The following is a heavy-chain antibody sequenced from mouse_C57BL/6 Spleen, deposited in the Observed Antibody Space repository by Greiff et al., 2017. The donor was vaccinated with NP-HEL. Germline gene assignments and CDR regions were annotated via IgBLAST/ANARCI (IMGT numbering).Heavy chain of an antibody. D-gene: IGHD1-1*01. CDR1: GYTFTSYW. J-gene: IGHJ1*03. CDR2: IDPNSGGT. V-gene: IGHV1-72*01. CDR3: ASPYYYGSSYEGYFDV. Sequence: QVQLQQSGAELVKPGASVKLSCKASGYTFTSYWMHWVKQRPGRGLEWIGRIDPNSGGTKYNEKFKSKATLTVDKPSSTAYMQLSSLTSEDSAVYYCASPYYYGSSYEGYFDVWGTGTTVTVSS.